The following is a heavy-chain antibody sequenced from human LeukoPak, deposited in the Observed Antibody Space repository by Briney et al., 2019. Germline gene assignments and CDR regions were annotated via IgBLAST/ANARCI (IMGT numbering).Heavy chain of an antibody. V-gene: IGHV3-74*01. J-gene: IGHJ3*01. CDR3: ARAGTVVDYDPSDAFDV. D-gene: IGHD3-22*01. CDR2: INSDGSTT. CDR1: GITFSTYW. Sequence: GGSLRLSCAASGITFSTYWMHWVRQAPGKGLVWVSRINSDGSTTSYVDSVEGRFTISRGNAKNTLYLQMNSLRAEDTAVYYCARAGTVVDYDPSDAFDVWGQGTMVTVSS.